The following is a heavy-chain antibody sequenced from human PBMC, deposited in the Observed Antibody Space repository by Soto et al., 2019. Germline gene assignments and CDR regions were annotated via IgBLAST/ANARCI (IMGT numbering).Heavy chain of an antibody. CDR2: INHSGST. D-gene: IGHD2-2*03. Sequence: SETLSLTCAVYGGSFSGYYWSWIRQPPGKGLEWIGEINHSGSTNYNPSLKSRVTISVDTSKNEFSLRLSSVTAADTAVYYCARLNGYCVSTNCHGYYGMDVWXQGTTVTVSS. CDR1: GGSFSGYY. J-gene: IGHJ6*02. CDR3: ARLNGYCVSTNCHGYYGMDV. V-gene: IGHV4-34*01.